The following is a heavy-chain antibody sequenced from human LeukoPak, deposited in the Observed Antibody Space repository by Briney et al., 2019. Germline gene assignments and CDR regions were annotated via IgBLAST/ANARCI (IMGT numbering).Heavy chain of an antibody. Sequence: AGGSLRLSCAASGFTFSDYYMSWIRQAPGKGLEWMSYISPSGSSANYADSMKGRFTISRDNAKNSLYLEVNSLTAEDTAVYYCAAAAPGHYYFDYWGQGALVSVSS. V-gene: IGHV3-11*03. D-gene: IGHD6-6*01. CDR3: AAAAPGHYYFDY. CDR2: ISPSGSSA. J-gene: IGHJ4*02. CDR1: GFTFSDYY.